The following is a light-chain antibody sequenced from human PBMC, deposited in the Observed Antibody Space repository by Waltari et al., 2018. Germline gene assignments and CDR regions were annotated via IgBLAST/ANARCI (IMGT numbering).Light chain of an antibody. CDR3: LQDYSFPRT. J-gene: IGKJ1*01. V-gene: IGKV1-6*01. CDR2: TAS. Sequence: AIQMTQSPSSLFASVGDRVTITCRASQGIRNDLGWYQQKPGKAPKLLIYTASSLHSGVPSRFSGSWSGTEFTLTISSLQPEDFATYYCLQDYSFPRTFGQGTKVEI. CDR1: QGIRND.